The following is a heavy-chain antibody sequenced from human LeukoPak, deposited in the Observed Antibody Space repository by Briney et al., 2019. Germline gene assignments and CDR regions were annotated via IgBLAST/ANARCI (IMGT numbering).Heavy chain of an antibody. Sequence: SGPTLVNPTQTLTLTCTFSGFSLSTSGVGVGWIRQPPGKALEWLALIYWDDDKRYSPSLKSRLTITKDTSKNQVVLTMTNMDPVDTATYYCARASYGSGSYYNLYYFDYWGQGTLVTVSS. D-gene: IGHD3-10*01. V-gene: IGHV2-5*02. J-gene: IGHJ4*02. CDR2: IYWDDDK. CDR1: GFSLSTSGVG. CDR3: ARASYGSGSYYNLYYFDY.